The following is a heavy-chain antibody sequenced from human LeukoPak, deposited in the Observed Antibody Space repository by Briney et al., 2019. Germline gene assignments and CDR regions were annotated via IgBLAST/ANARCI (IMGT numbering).Heavy chain of an antibody. J-gene: IGHJ2*01. CDR3: ARDSGNWYFDL. V-gene: IGHV4-59*02. Sequence: GSLRLSCAASGFTVSSNYMSWIRQPPGKGLEWIGYIYYSGTTNHNPSLKSRVTISVDTSKNQFSLKLSSVTAADTAVYYCARDSGNWYFDLWGRGTLVTVSS. CDR1: GFTVSSNY. CDR2: IYYSGTT.